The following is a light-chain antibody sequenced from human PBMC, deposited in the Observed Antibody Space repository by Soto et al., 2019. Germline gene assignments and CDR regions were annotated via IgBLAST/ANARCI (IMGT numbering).Light chain of an antibody. CDR3: QQNASSPLT. V-gene: IGKV3-20*01. Sequence: EIVLTQSPGPLSLSPGERATLSCRASQSVDNNYLAWYQQKPGQAPRLPIYRAFNRATGFPDRFSGSGSGTDFTLTIGRLEPEDVAVHYCQQNASSPLTFGGGTKVEI. CDR2: RAF. J-gene: IGKJ4*01. CDR1: QSVDNNY.